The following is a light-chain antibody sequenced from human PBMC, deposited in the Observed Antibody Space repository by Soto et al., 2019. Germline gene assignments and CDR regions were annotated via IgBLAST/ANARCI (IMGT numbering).Light chain of an antibody. J-gene: IGLJ1*01. Sequence: QSVLTQPPSASVTPGQRVTISCSGSTPNIGTHYVSWYQHLPGSAPKLLIHSNDQRPSGVPDRISASRSGTSASLAISGLRSEDEADYYCAAWDDTLSGYVFGGGTKVTVL. V-gene: IGLV1-47*01. CDR1: TPNIGTHY. CDR3: AAWDDTLSGYV. CDR2: SND.